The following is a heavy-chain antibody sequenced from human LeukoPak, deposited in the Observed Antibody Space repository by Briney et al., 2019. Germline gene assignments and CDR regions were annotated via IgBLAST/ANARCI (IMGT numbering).Heavy chain of an antibody. J-gene: IGHJ3*02. CDR3: ATRRGERWELLRPLYDAFDI. V-gene: IGHV1-24*01. D-gene: IGHD1-26*01. CDR2: FDPEDGET. CDR1: GYTLTELS. Sequence: ASVKVSCKVSGYTLTELSMHWVRQAPGKGLEWMGGFDPEDGETIYAQKFQGRVTMTEDTSTDTAYMELSSLRSEDTAVYYCATRRGERWELLRPLYDAFDIWGQGTMVTVSS.